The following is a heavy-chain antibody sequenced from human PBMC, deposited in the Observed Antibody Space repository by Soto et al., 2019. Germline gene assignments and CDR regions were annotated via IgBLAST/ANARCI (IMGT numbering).Heavy chain of an antibody. V-gene: IGHV3-30*18. CDR1: GFTFSNSG. Sequence: GGSLRLSCVASGFTFSNSGMHWVRQAPGKGLEWVAVISYDGSNKYYADSVKGRFTISRDNSKNTLYLQMNSLRPEDTAVYYCAKSGLAAMALNYYYGMDVWGQGTTVTVSS. CDR3: AKSGLAAMALNYYYGMDV. J-gene: IGHJ6*02. D-gene: IGHD5-18*01. CDR2: ISYDGSNK.